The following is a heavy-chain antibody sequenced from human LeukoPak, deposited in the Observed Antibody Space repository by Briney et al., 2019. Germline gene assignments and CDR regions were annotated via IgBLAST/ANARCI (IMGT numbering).Heavy chain of an antibody. J-gene: IGHJ6*03. CDR3: AREHSGYDFPGRDYYYMDV. CDR2: ISYDGSSK. CDR1: GFTFSSYG. Sequence: GRSLRLSCAASGFTFSSYGMHWVRQAPGKGLEWVAVISYDGSSKDYADSVKGRFTISRDNAKNSLYLQMNSLRAEDTAVYYCAREHSGYDFPGRDYYYMDVWGKGTTVTVSS. D-gene: IGHD5-12*01. V-gene: IGHV3-30*03.